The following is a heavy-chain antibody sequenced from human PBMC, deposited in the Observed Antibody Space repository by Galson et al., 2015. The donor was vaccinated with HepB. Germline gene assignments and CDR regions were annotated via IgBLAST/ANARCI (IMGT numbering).Heavy chain of an antibody. V-gene: IGHV3-33*01. CDR2: IWYDGSNK. Sequence: SLRLSCAASGFTFSSYGMHWVRQAPGKGLEWVAVIWYDGSNKYYADSVKGRFTISRDNSKNTLYLQMNSLRAEDTAVYYCARGSATRAEYWFDPWGQGTLVTVSS. CDR3: ARGSATRAEYWFDP. D-gene: IGHD1-26*01. CDR1: GFTFSSYG. J-gene: IGHJ5*02.